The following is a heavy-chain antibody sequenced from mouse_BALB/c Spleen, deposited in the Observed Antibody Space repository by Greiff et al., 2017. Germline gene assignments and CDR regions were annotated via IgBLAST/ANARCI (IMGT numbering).Heavy chain of an antibody. Sequence: EVKVVESGGGLVKPGGSLKLSCAASGFTFSSYTMSWVRQTPEKRLEWVATISSGGSYTYYPDSVKGRFTISRDNAKNTLYLQMSSLKSEDTAMYYCTGDRGKGYYFDDWGAGTTLTVSS. V-gene: IGHV5-6-4*01. CDR1: GFTFSSYT. J-gene: IGHJ2*01. D-gene: IGHD3-1*01. CDR3: TGDRGKGYYFDD. CDR2: ISSGGSYT.